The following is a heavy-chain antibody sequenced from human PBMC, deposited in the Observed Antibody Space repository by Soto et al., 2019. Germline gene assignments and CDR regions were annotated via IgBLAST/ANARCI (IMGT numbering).Heavy chain of an antibody. CDR2: IYYSGST. V-gene: IGHV4-61*01. CDR1: GGSVSSGSYY. J-gene: IGHJ6*02. Sequence: QVQLQESGPGLVKPSETLSLTCTVSGGSVSSGSYYWSWLRQPPGKGLEWIGYIYYSGSTNYNPALKRRVTISVDTSKNQFSLKLSSVTAADTAVYYCAREGRFLEWLHDYYYYGMDVWGQGTTVTVSS. CDR3: AREGRFLEWLHDYYYYGMDV. D-gene: IGHD3-3*01.